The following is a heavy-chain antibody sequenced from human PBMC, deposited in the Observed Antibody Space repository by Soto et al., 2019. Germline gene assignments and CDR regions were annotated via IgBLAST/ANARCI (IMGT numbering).Heavy chain of an antibody. J-gene: IGHJ5*02. D-gene: IGHD2-8*01. V-gene: IGHV4-38-2*01. CDR2: IYHSGST. CDR3: ARGLKDIVLTVSNWFDP. CDR1: GYSISSGYY. Sequence: PSETLSLTCAVSGYSISSGYYWGWIRQPPGKGLEWIGSIYHSGSTYYNPSLKSRVTISVDTSKNQFSLKLSSVTAADTAVYYCARGLKDIVLTVSNWFDPWGQGTLVTVSS.